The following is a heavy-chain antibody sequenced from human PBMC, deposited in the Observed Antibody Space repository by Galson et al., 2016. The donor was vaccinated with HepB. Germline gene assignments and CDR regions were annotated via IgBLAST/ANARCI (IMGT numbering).Heavy chain of an antibody. D-gene: IGHD2-2*01. V-gene: IGHV3-72*01. CDR3: ARPRASNYYYYGMDV. J-gene: IGHJ6*02. Sequence: SLRLSCAASGFPFTDHYMDWVRLAPGKGLEWVGRVRNEVNRYNTKYAASVKGRFTISRHDSKNSLYLQMNSLRPEDTAVYYCARPRASNYYYYGMDVWGQGTTVAVSS. CDR2: VRNEVNRYNT. CDR1: GFPFTDHY.